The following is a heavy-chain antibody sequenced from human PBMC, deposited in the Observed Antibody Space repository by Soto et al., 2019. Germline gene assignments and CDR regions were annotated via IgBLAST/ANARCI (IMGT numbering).Heavy chain of an antibody. J-gene: IGHJ4*02. V-gene: IGHV3-30*03. CDR3: APWFGAFDY. CDR2: ISYDGSNK. D-gene: IGHD3-10*01. Sequence: QVQLVESGGGVVQPGRSLRLSCAASGFTFSSYGMHWVRQAPGKGLEWVAVISYDGSNKYYADSVKGRFTISRDNSKNTSYLQMNSLRAEDTAVYYCAPWFGAFDYWGQGTLVTVSS. CDR1: GFTFSSYG.